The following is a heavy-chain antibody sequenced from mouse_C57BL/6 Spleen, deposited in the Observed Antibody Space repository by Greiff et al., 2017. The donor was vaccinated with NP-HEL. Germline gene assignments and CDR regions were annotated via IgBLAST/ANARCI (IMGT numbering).Heavy chain of an antibody. J-gene: IGHJ3*01. CDR1: GYTFTGYW. V-gene: IGHV1-9*01. Sequence: VQLQESGAELMKPGASVKLSCKATGYTFTGYWIEWVKQRPGHGLEWIGEILPGSGSTNYNEKFKGKATFTADTSSNTAYMQLSSLTTEDSAIYYCARGGGAYYYGSSAWFAYWGQGNLVTVSA. CDR3: ARGGGAYYYGSSAWFAY. CDR2: ILPGSGST. D-gene: IGHD1-1*01.